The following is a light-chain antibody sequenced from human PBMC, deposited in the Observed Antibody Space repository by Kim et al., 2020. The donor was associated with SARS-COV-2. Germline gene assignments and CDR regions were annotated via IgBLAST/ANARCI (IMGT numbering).Light chain of an antibody. Sequence: VSVGDRVTITCLARQGITNSLAWYQQKPGKVPQLLIYAASALQSGGPSRFSGSGSGTDFTLNIRSVRPEDVATYYWQKYNSAPWTFGQGAKVDIK. CDR2: AAS. CDR3: QKYNSAPWT. J-gene: IGKJ1*01. CDR1: QGITNS. V-gene: IGKV1-27*01.